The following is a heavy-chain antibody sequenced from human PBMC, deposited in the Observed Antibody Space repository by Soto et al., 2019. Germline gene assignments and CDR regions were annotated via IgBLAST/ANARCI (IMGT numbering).Heavy chain of an antibody. V-gene: IGHV4-61*01. CDR3: AREGYGDNYYYYGMDV. Sequence: TSETLSLTCTVSGGSVISGSYYWSWIRKPPGKGLEWIGYIYYSGSTNYNPSLKSRVTISVDTSKNQFSLKLSSVTAADTAVYYCAREGYGDNYYYYGMDVWGQGTTVTVSS. CDR1: GGSVISGSYY. D-gene: IGHD4-17*01. CDR2: IYYSGST. J-gene: IGHJ6*02.